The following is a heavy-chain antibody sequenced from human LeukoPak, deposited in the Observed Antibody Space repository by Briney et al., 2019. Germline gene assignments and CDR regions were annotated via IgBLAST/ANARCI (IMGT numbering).Heavy chain of an antibody. CDR2: IIPILGIA. CDR1: GGTFSSYA. J-gene: IGHJ6*02. Sequence: SVKVSCKASGGTFSSYAISWVRQAPGQGLEWMGRIIPILGIANYAQKFQGRVTITADKSTSTAYMELSSLRSEDTAVYYCARGGYCSSTSCYLPYYYYYYGMDVWGQGTTVTVSS. D-gene: IGHD2-2*01. CDR3: ARGGYCSSTSCYLPYYYYYYGMDV. V-gene: IGHV1-69*04.